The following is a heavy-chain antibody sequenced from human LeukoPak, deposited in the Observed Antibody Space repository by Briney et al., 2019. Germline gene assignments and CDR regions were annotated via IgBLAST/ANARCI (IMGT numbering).Heavy chain of an antibody. D-gene: IGHD6-19*01. V-gene: IGHV3-33*01. CDR2: IWYDGSNK. CDR1: GFTFSSYG. CDR3: ARGSILIAVDLADY. J-gene: IGHJ4*02. Sequence: GRSLRLSCAASGFTFSSYGMHWVRQAPGKGLEWVAVIWYDGSNKYYADSVKGRFTISRDNSKDTLYLQMNSLRAEDTAVYYCARGSILIAVDLADYWGQGTLVTVSS.